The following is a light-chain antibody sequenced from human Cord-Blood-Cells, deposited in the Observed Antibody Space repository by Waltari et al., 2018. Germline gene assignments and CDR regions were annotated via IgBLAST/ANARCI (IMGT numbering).Light chain of an antibody. CDR2: GAS. CDR1: QSVSSSY. V-gene: IGKV3-20*01. Sequence: EIVLTQSPGTLSLSPGERATLSCRASQSVSSSYLAWYQQKPGQAPRLLIYGASSRATGIPDRFRGSGSGTDFTLTISRLEPEDFAVYDCQQYGSPPPRITFGQGTRLEIK. J-gene: IGKJ5*01. CDR3: QQYGSPPPRIT.